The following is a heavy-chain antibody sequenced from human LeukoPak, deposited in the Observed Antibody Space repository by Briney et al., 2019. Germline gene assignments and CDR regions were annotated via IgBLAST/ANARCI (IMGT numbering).Heavy chain of an antibody. D-gene: IGHD2-15*01. CDR3: ARDLGDRYCSGGSCPPPPLGY. V-gene: IGHV4-59*01. CDR2: IYYSGST. Sequence: PSETLSLTCTVSGGSISSYYWSWIGQPPGKGLEWIGYIYYSGSTNYNPSLKSRVTISVDTSKNQFSLKLSSVTAADTAVYYCARDLGDRYCSGGSCPPPPLGYWGQGTLVTVSS. J-gene: IGHJ4*02. CDR1: GGSISSYY.